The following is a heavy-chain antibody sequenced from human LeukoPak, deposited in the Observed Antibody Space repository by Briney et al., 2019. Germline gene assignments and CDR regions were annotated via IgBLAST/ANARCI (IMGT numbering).Heavy chain of an antibody. CDR3: ARGQGYCSGGSCYFDY. D-gene: IGHD2-15*01. J-gene: IGHJ4*02. Sequence: GASVKVSCKASGYTFTSYDINWVRQATGQGLEWMGWMNPNSGNTGYAQKFQGRVTITRNTSISTAYMELSSLRSEDTAVYYCARGQGYCSGGSCYFDYWGQGTLVTVSS. CDR1: GYTFTSYD. CDR2: MNPNSGNT. V-gene: IGHV1-8*03.